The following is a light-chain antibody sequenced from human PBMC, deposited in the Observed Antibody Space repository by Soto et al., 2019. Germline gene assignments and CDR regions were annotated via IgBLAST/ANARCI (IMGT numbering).Light chain of an antibody. CDR1: QAISSY. CDR2: AAS. J-gene: IGKJ1*01. V-gene: IGKV1-9*01. CDR3: QQYYSFST. Sequence: DIQLTQSPSFLSASVGDRVTITCRASQAISSYLAWYQQKPGKAPKLLIYAASSLESGVPSRFSGSGSGTEFTLSISSLQPDDFATYYCQQYYSFSTFGQGTKVDI.